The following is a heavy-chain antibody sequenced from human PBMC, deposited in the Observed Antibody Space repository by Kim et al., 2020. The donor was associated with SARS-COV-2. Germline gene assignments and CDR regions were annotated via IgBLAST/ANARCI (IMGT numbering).Heavy chain of an antibody. V-gene: IGHV4-39*07. CDR3: ARDVYGDSDY. J-gene: IGHJ4*02. CDR2: ST. Sequence: STYYNPSLKSRVTISVDTSKNQFSLKLSSVTAADTAVYYCARDVYGDSDYWGQGTLVTVSS. D-gene: IGHD4-17*01.